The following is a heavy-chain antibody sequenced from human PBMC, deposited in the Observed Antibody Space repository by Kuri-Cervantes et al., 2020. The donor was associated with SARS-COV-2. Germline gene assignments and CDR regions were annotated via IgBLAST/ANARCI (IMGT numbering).Heavy chain of an antibody. D-gene: IGHD6-19*01. CDR2: IYSGGST. Sequence: GGSLRLSCAASGFTFDDYGMSWVRQAPGKGLEWVSVIYSGGSTYYADSVKGRFTISRDNSKNTLYLQMNSLRAEDTAVYYCASVADSSGWYWYFDYWGQGTLVTVSS. CDR1: GFTFDDYG. J-gene: IGHJ4*02. V-gene: IGHV3-66*01. CDR3: ASVADSSGWYWYFDY.